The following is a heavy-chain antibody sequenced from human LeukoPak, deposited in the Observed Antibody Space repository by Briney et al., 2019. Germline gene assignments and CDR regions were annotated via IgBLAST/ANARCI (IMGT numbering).Heavy chain of an antibody. J-gene: IGHJ6*02. Sequence: SETLSLTCAVYGGSFSGYYWSWIRQPPGKGLEWIGYIYYSGSTNYNPSLKSRATISVDTSKNQFSLKLSSVTAADTAVYYCARAPGYCSSTSCYTHYYYGMDVWGQGTTVTVSS. CDR1: GGSFSGYY. CDR2: IYYSGST. V-gene: IGHV4-59*01. D-gene: IGHD2-2*02. CDR3: ARAPGYCSSTSCYTHYYYGMDV.